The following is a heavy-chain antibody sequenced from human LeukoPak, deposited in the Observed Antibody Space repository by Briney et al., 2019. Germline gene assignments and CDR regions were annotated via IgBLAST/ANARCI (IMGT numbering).Heavy chain of an antibody. J-gene: IGHJ3*02. CDR2: VYYIGST. D-gene: IGHD1-26*01. V-gene: IGHV4-39*06. Sequence: SETLSLTCTVSGDSISRSSDYWGWIRQPPGKGPEWIGSVYYIGSTFYNPSLKSRLTITINTSKNQFLLKHSPLTAAAAADYYCVREDAEQIENSLVIWGQRTMVTVSS. CDR3: VREDAEQIENSLVI. CDR1: GDSISRSSDY.